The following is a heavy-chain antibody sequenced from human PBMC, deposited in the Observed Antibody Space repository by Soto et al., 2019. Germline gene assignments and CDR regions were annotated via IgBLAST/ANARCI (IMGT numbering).Heavy chain of an antibody. D-gene: IGHD5-18*01. CDR2: IYSGGST. J-gene: IGHJ4*02. V-gene: IGHV3-66*01. Sequence: SLRLSCAVAGFTVSSNYMSWVRQAPGKGLEWVSVIYSGGSTYYADSLKGRFTISRDNAKNTLYLQMNSLRAEDTAVYYCARDQPGYSYGYGLGYWGQGTLVTVSS. CDR1: GFTVSSNY. CDR3: ARDQPGYSYGYGLGY.